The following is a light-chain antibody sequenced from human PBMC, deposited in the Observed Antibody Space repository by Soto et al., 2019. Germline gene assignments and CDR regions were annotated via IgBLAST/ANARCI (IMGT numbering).Light chain of an antibody. CDR2: GAS. V-gene: IGKV3-15*01. CDR1: QSIRTN. CDR3: QQYFNWPLTWT. J-gene: IGKJ1*01. Sequence: EIVLTQSPATLSVSAGETVTLSCRASQSIRTNVAWYQQIPGQSPRPLVYGASTRATGVPARFSGSGSGVEFTLTISSLQSEDSAFYYCQQYFNWPLTWTFGPGTKVDIK.